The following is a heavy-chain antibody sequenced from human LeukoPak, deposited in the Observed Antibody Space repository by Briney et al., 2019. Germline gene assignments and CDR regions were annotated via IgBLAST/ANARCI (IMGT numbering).Heavy chain of an antibody. CDR2: INPNSGGT. J-gene: IGHJ6*03. V-gene: IGHV1-2*02. D-gene: IGHD3-10*01. CDR1: GYTFTGYY. CDR3: ARGRTRLLWFRKLLSDASYYYYYYMDV. Sequence: GASVKVSCKASGYTFTGYYMHWVRQAPGQGLEWMGWINPNSGGTNYAQKFQGRVTMTRDTSISTAYMELSRLRSDDTAVYYCARGRTRLLWFRKLLSDASYYYYYYMDVWGKGTTVTVSS.